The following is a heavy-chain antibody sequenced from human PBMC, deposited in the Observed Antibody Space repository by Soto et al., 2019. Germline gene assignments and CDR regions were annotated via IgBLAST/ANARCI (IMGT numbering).Heavy chain of an antibody. J-gene: IGHJ3*02. Sequence: GESLKISCKGSGYSFTSYWIGWVRQMPGKGLEWMGIIYPGDSDTRYSPSFQGQVTISADKSISTAYLQWSSLKASDTAMYYCARHVAGYCSSTSCYVAFDIWGQGTMVTVSS. CDR1: GYSFTSYW. D-gene: IGHD2-2*03. V-gene: IGHV5-51*01. CDR2: IYPGDSDT. CDR3: ARHVAGYCSSTSCYVAFDI.